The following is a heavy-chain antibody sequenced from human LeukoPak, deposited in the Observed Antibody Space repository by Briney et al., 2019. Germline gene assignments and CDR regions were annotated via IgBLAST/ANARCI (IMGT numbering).Heavy chain of an antibody. V-gene: IGHV4-59*01. D-gene: IGHD3-10*01. Sequence: SETLSLTCTVSGGSIRSYFWSWIRQPPGKGLEWIGYIYDSGSTNYNPSLRSRVTISVDTSNNQFSLKLTSVTAADTAVYYCARDSHEWTGKYYFDYWGQGTLVTVSS. CDR2: IYDSGST. J-gene: IGHJ4*02. CDR1: GGSIRSYF. CDR3: ARDSHEWTGKYYFDY.